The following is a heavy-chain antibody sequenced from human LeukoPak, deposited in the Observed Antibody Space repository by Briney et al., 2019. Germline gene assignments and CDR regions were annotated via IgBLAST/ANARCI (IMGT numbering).Heavy chain of an antibody. D-gene: IGHD5-18*01. J-gene: IGHJ4*02. Sequence: SETLSLTCTVSGGSISSYYWSWIRQPPGKGLEWIEYIYYSGSTNYNPSLKSRVTISVDTSKNQFSLKLSSVTAADTAVYYCARGGYSYGYAPFDYWGQGTLVTVSS. CDR3: ARGGYSYGYAPFDY. V-gene: IGHV4-59*01. CDR1: GGSISSYY. CDR2: IYYSGST.